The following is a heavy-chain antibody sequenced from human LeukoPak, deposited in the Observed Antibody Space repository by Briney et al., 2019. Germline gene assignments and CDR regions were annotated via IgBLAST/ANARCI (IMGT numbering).Heavy chain of an antibody. CDR3: ARDHELLELRYYFDY. Sequence: ASVKVSCKASGYTFSGFYMHWVRQAPGQGLEWMGWINPNSGDTNYAQKFQGRVTMTRDMPINTAYMELSRLGSDDTAVYYCARDHELLELRYYFDYWGQGTLVTVSS. J-gene: IGHJ4*02. CDR1: GYTFSGFY. V-gene: IGHV1-2*02. CDR2: INPNSGDT. D-gene: IGHD1-7*01.